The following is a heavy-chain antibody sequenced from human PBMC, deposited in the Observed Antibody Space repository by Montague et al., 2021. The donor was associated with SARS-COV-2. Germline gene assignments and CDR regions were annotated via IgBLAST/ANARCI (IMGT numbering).Heavy chain of an antibody. Sequence: SETLSLTCAVYGGSFSGYYWSWIRQPPGKGLEWIGEINHSGSTNSNPSLKSRVTISVDTSKNQFSLKLSSVTAADTAVYYCARVRVVPAAMRIFSLGRSYDGMDVWGQGTSVTVSS. D-gene: IGHD2-2*01. V-gene: IGHV4-34*01. J-gene: IGHJ6*02. CDR2: INHSGST. CDR1: GGSFSGYY. CDR3: ARVRVVPAAMRIFSLGRSYDGMDV.